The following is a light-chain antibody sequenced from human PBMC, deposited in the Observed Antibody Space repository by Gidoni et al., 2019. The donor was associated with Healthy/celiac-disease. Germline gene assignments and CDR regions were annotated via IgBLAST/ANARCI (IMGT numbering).Light chain of an antibody. V-gene: IGKV3-15*01. CDR3: QQYNNWRPFT. CDR1: QSVSSS. J-gene: IGKJ3*01. Sequence: EVVMTPPPATLSVAPGERATLSCRASQSVSSSLAWYQQKPGRAPTLLIYGASTRATGIPARCSGSGAGTEFTPTISSLQSEDVAVYYCQQYNNWRPFTFGPGTKVDIK. CDR2: GAS.